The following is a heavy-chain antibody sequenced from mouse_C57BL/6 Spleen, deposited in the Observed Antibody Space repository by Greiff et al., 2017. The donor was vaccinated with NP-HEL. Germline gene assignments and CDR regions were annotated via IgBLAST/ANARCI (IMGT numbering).Heavy chain of an antibody. J-gene: IGHJ2*01. D-gene: IGHD2-3*01. V-gene: IGHV1-15*01. Sequence: VKLMESGAELVRPGASVTLSCKASGYTFTDYEMHWVKQTPVHGLEWIGAIDPETGGTAYNQKFKGKAILTADKSSSTAYMELRSLTSEDSAVYYCTRDGYHSYFDYWGQGTTLTVSS. CDR3: TRDGYHSYFDY. CDR1: GYTFTDYE. CDR2: IDPETGGT.